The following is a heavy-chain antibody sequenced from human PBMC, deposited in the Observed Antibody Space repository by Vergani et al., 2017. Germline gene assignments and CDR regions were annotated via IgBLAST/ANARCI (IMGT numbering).Heavy chain of an antibody. D-gene: IGHD3-10*01. CDR2: IYYSGST. V-gene: IGHV4-61*01. Sequence: QVQLQESGPGLVKPSETLSLTCTVSGGSISSGSYYWSWIRQPPGKGLEWIGYIYYSGSTNYNPSLKSRVTISVDTSKNQFSLKLSSVTAADTAVYYCARADRVRGVLGYWGQGTLVTVSS. J-gene: IGHJ4*02. CDR3: ARADRVRGVLGY. CDR1: GGSISSGSYY.